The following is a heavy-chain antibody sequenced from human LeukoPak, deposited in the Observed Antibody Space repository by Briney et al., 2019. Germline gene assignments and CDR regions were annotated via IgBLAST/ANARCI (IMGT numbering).Heavy chain of an antibody. D-gene: IGHD5-24*01. CDR3: GPGWPAPQL. V-gene: IGHV3-74*01. Sequence: PGGSLRLSXAASGFTFRSYRMHWVRQAPGKGLVWVSHINTDESSTSYADSVKGRFTISRDNAKNTLYLQMNSLRAEDTAVYYCGPGWPAPQLRGQGTLVTVSS. CDR1: GFTFRSYR. J-gene: IGHJ4*02. CDR2: INTDESST.